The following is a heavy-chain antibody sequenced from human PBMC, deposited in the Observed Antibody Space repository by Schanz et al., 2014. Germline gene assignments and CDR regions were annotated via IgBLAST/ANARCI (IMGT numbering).Heavy chain of an antibody. J-gene: IGHJ1*01. CDR1: GFTLSNSD. CDR2: IGYLGDT. D-gene: IGHD3-10*01. CDR3: ASGVHVSSLQKGLQF. Sequence: EGQLAESGGGLVQPGGSLRLSCAASGFTLSNSDMHWVRQGTGKGLEWVSTIGYLGDTYYPDSVKGRVTISRDNAKNSVSLQMRRLRVEDTAVYYCASGVHVSSLQKGLQFWGRGTLVIVSS. V-gene: IGHV3-13*01.